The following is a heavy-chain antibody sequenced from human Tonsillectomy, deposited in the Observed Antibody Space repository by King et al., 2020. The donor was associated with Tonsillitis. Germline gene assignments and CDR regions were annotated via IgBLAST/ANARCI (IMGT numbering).Heavy chain of an antibody. CDR1: GFTFSNYW. D-gene: IGHD2-2*01. Sequence: VQLVESGGGLVQPGGSLRLSCGASGFTFSNYWMSWVRQAPGKGLEWAANIRQEGKVLYYGDSVKGRFPISRDDAKNSLYLQMNGLSAEDTAVYYCARAVSSTSGLDYWGQGSLVTVSS. V-gene: IGHV3-7*01. CDR3: ARAVSSTSGLDY. J-gene: IGHJ4*02. CDR2: IRQEGKVL.